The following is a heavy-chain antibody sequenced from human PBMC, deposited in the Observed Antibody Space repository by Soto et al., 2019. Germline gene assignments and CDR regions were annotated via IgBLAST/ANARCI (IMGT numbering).Heavy chain of an antibody. CDR3: VKDPCGGACYSDPYFDF. J-gene: IGHJ4*02. D-gene: IGHD2-21*02. CDR2: IWYDGSNQ. V-gene: IGHV3-33*06. CDR1: GFIFTTYG. Sequence: QVQLVESGGGVVQPGRSLRLSCAASGFIFTTYGLHWVRQAPGKGLEWVAVIWYDGSNQYYADSVKGRFTISRDNSKNILYLEMNSVRVEDTAVYYCVKDPCGGACYSDPYFDFWGQGTLVTFSS.